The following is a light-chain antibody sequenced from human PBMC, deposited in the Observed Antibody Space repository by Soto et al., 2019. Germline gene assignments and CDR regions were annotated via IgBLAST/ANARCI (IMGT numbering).Light chain of an antibody. CDR2: DIT. CDR3: CSYAGIYPYV. V-gene: IGLV2-11*01. J-gene: IGLJ1*01. Sequence: QSALTQPRSVSGSPGQAVTISCTGTSSDVGRFEYVSWYQQHPGEAPKVVVYDITKRPSGVPDRFSGYKSGNTASLTISGLQAEDEADYYCCSYAGIYPYVFGTGTKVTVL. CDR1: SSDVGRFEY.